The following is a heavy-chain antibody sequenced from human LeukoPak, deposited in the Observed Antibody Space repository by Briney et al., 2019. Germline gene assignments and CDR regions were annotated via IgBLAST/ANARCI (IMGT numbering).Heavy chain of an antibody. CDR1: VLTFSIHG. CDR2: ISNSFSTT. CDR3: ASDRGSYADDYYVDY. Sequence: PGGSLRLSCAASVLTFSIHGMNCARQAPGKGLEWVSYISNSFSTTYYADSVKGRFTMSRDNDENSLFLNTNSLRDEDTAVYYCASDRGSYADDYYVDYWGQGTLVTVSS. J-gene: IGHJ4*02. V-gene: IGHV3-48*02. D-gene: IGHD1-26*01.